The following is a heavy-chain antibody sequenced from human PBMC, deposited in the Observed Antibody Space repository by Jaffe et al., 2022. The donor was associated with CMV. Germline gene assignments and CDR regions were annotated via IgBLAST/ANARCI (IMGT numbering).Heavy chain of an antibody. Sequence: EVQLVQSGAEVKKPGESLRISCKGSGYSFTSYWISWVRQMPGKGLEWMGRIDPSDSYTNYSPSFQGHVTISADKSISTAYLQWSSLKASDTAMYYCARHYYDILTGYYLGYWGQGTLVTVSS. CDR3: ARHYYDILTGYYLGY. V-gene: IGHV5-10-1*03. J-gene: IGHJ4*02. D-gene: IGHD3-9*01. CDR2: IDPSDSYT. CDR1: GYSFTSYW.